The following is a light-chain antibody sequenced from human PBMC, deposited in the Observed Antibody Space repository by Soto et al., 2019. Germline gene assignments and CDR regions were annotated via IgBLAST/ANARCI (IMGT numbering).Light chain of an antibody. Sequence: SYELTQPPSVSVAPGKTARITCGGNNIGSKSVHWYQQKPGQAPVLVIYYDIDRPSGIPERFSGSNSGNTATLTISRVEAGDEADYYCKVWDSSSDRDVVFGGGTKLTVL. CDR3: KVWDSSSDRDVV. J-gene: IGLJ2*01. V-gene: IGLV3-21*04. CDR1: NIGSKS. CDR2: YDI.